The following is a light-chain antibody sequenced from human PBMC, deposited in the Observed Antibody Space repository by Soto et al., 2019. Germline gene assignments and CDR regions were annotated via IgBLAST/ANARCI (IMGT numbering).Light chain of an antibody. J-gene: IGLJ1*01. CDR1: SSDIGRYNY. CDR2: DVS. Sequence: QSVLTQPASVSGSPGQSITISCTGTSSDIGRYNYVSWYQQYPGKAPKFMIYDVSNRPSGVSNRFSGSKSGNTASLTVSGLQAEDEADYYCSSYAGSNRVFGTGTKVTVL. V-gene: IGLV2-14*01. CDR3: SSYAGSNRV.